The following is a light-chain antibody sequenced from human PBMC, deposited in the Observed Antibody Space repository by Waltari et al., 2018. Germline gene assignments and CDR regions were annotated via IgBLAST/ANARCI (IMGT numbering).Light chain of an antibody. CDR2: GVS. Sequence: VMTQTPRTLSVTPGQPASISCKSSQTLLHSDGNTFLFWYRQKPGQSPHLLIYGVSSRFSGVPERFSGSGSGTDFTLKISRVEAEDTGVYYCMQGVHLPLTFGGGTKVEI. V-gene: IGKV2-29*02. J-gene: IGKJ4*01. CDR3: MQGVHLPLT. CDR1: QTLLHSDGNTF.